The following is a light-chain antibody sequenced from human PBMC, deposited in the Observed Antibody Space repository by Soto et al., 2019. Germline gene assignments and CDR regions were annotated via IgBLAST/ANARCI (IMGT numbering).Light chain of an antibody. CDR2: GAS. V-gene: IGKV3-20*01. Sequence: EIVLTQSPGTLSLSLGERATLSCRASQSVSSSYLAWYQQKPGQAPRLLIYGASSRATGIPDRFSGSGSGTDFTLTISRLEPADFAVYYCQQYGSSPNTFGQGTKLEIK. CDR1: QSVSSSY. J-gene: IGKJ2*01. CDR3: QQYGSSPNT.